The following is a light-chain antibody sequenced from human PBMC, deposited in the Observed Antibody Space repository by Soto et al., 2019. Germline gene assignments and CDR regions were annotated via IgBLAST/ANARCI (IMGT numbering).Light chain of an antibody. CDR1: QSISSD. Sequence: EIVMTQSPATLSVSPGERATLSCRASQSISSDLAWYQQKPGQAPRLLLYGASTRATGIPARFSGSGSGTEFTLTISGLPSEDFAVYYCQQYNKWPTFGQGTKVEIK. J-gene: IGKJ1*01. CDR3: QQYNKWPT. CDR2: GAS. V-gene: IGKV3-15*01.